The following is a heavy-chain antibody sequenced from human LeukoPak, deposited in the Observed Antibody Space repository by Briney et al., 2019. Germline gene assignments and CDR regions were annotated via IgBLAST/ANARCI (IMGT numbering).Heavy chain of an antibody. CDR1: GYGFTSYW. D-gene: IGHD6-19*01. Sequence: GESLKISCKGSGYGFTSYWIAWVRQMPGKGLEWMGIIYPGDSDTRYSPSFQGQVTISADKSISTAYLQWSSLKASDTAMYYCASHTGGYSNGWSIDSWGQGTPVTVSS. CDR2: IYPGDSDT. CDR3: ASHTGGYSNGWSIDS. J-gene: IGHJ4*02. V-gene: IGHV5-51*01.